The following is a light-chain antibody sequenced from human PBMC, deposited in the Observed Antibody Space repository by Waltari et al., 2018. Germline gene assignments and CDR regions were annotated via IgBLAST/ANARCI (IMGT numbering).Light chain of an antibody. CDR2: GKN. J-gene: IGLJ2*01. V-gene: IGLV3-19*01. CDR3: NSRDSSGVV. Sequence: SSELTQDPAVSVALGQTVRITCQGASLRSYSSNWYQQKPGQAPVLVIYGKNYRPSGIPDRFSGSSSGNTASLTITGAQAEDEADYYCNSRDSSGVVFGGGTTLTVL. CDR1: SLRSYS.